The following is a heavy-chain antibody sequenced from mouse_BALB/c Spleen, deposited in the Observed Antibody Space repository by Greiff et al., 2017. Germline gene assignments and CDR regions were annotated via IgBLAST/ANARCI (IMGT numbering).Heavy chain of an antibody. CDR2: IDPETGGT. CDR3: TRIRIYYGSIYSDY. CDR1: GYTFTDYE. J-gene: IGHJ2*01. D-gene: IGHD1-1*01. V-gene: IGHV1-15*01. Sequence: VQLQQSGAELVRPGASVTLSCKASGYTFTDYEMHWVKQTPVHGLEWIGAIDPETGGTAYNQKFKGKATLTADKSSSTAYMELRSLTSEDSAVYYCTRIRIYYGSIYSDYWGQGTTLTVSS.